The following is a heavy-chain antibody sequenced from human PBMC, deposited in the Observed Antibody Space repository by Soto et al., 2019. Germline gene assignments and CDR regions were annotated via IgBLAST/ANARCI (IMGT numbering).Heavy chain of an antibody. J-gene: IGHJ4*02. CDR2: MYNTGST. Sequence: SETLSLTCTVSGGSISGYYWSWIRQPPGKGLEWIGYMYNTGSTVYNPSFKSRVTISVDTSKNQFSLKLSSVTAADTAVYYCAKSRSSYSYAQWDYWGQGTLVTVSS. D-gene: IGHD5-18*01. CDR1: GGSISGYY. V-gene: IGHV4-59*01. CDR3: AKSRSSYSYAQWDY.